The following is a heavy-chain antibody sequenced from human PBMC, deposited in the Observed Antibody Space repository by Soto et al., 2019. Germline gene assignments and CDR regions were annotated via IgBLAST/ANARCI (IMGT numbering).Heavy chain of an antibody. D-gene: IGHD3-16*01. CDR3: ARKGEMLHYYYGLDV. V-gene: IGHV1-18*01. CDR1: GYTFTTYG. J-gene: IGHJ6*02. CDR2: ISGYNGHT. Sequence: QVQLVQSGAEMRKPGASVKVSCKASGYTFTTYGISLVRQAPGQGLEWMGWISGYNGHTKYAQKFQGRVTMTTDTSTSTVYMDLRSLRSDDTAVYYCARKGEMLHYYYGLDVWGQGTTVTVSS.